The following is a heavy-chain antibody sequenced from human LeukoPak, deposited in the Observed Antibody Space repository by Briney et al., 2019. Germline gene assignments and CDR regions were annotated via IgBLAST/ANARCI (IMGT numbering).Heavy chain of an antibody. Sequence: SETLSLTCTVSGGSISSYYWSWIRQPPGKGLEWIGYIYYSGSTNYNPSLKSRVTISVDTSKNQFSLKLSSVTAADTAVYYCARGSGWYSAPTGLDYWGQRTLVTVSS. CDR3: ARGSGWYSAPTGLDY. CDR1: GGSISSYY. J-gene: IGHJ4*02. CDR2: IYYSGST. D-gene: IGHD6-19*01. V-gene: IGHV4-59*01.